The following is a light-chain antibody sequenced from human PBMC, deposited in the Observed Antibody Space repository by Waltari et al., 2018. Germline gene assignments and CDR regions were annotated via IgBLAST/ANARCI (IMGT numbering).Light chain of an antibody. CDR3: QQRGSWPLT. CDR1: QTISNF. CDR2: DAS. J-gene: IGKJ4*01. V-gene: IGKV3-11*01. Sequence: EIVLTQSPPTLSSSPGERVTLSCRASQTISNFLGWYQQRPCRSPRLLIYDASTRAPGVPTRFSGSGSGTDFTLTISNLEPEDVAVYYCQQRGSWPLTFGGGTRVDI.